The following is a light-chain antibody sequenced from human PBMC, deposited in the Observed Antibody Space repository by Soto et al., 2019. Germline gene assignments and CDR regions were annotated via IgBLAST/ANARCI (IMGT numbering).Light chain of an antibody. CDR3: QQYGSSPST. CDR1: QSVSSNY. V-gene: IGKV3-20*01. J-gene: IGKJ1*01. Sequence: EIVLTQSLGTLSLSPGERATLSCRASQSVSSNYITWYQQKPGQAPRRLIFGASSRATGIPDRFSGSGSGTDFTLTISRLEPEDFAVYYCQQYGSSPSTFGQGTKVEIK. CDR2: GAS.